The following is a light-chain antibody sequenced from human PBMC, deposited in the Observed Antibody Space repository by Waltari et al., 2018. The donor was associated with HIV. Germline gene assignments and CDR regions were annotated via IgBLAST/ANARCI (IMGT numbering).Light chain of an antibody. Sequence: DIQMSQSPSTLSASVGDRVTITCRASQDIDTWLAWYQQKPGTAPKLLIYKASSLESGVPSRFSGGGSGTEFTLTISRLQADDFGTYYCQQYNTYWTFGQGTRVEIK. CDR3: QQYNTYWT. CDR2: KAS. V-gene: IGKV1-5*03. CDR1: QDIDTW. J-gene: IGKJ1*01.